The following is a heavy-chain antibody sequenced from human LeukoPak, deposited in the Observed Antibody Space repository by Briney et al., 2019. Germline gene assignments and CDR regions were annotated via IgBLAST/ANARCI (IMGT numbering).Heavy chain of an antibody. V-gene: IGHV1-8*03. Sequence: ASVKVSCKASGYTFTSYDINWVRQATGQGLEWMGWMNPNSGNTGYAQKFQGRVTITRNTSISTAYMELNSLRAEDTALYYCAKDVSMTTVTTPDYWGQGTLVTVSS. CDR1: GYTFTSYD. D-gene: IGHD4-17*01. J-gene: IGHJ4*02. CDR2: MNPNSGNT. CDR3: AKDVSMTTVTTPDY.